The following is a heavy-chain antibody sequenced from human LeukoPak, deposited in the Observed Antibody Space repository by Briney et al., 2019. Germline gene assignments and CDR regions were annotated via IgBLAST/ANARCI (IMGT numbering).Heavy chain of an antibody. Sequence: SETLSLTCAVYGGSFSGYYWSWIRQPPGKGLEWIGGINHSGSTNYNPSLKSRVTISVDTSKNQFSLKLSSVTAADTAVYYCARQYYYGMDVWGQGTTVTVSS. V-gene: IGHV4-34*01. CDR3: ARQYYYGMDV. CDR1: GGSFSGYY. CDR2: INHSGST. J-gene: IGHJ6*02.